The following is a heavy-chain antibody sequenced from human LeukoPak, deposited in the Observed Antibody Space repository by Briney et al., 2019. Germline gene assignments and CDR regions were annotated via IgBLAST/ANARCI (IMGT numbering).Heavy chain of an antibody. Sequence: PSETLSLTCAVYGGSFSGYYWSWIRQPPGKGLEWIGEINHSGSTNYNPSLKSRVTISVDTSKNQFSLKLSSVTAADTAVYYCARSDSSGLYGFGYLGQGTLVTVSS. D-gene: IGHD6-19*01. CDR1: GGSFSGYY. V-gene: IGHV4-34*01. CDR2: INHSGST. CDR3: ARSDSSGLYGFGY. J-gene: IGHJ4*02.